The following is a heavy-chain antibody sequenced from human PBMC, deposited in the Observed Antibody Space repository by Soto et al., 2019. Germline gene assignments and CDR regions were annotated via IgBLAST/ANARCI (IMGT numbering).Heavy chain of an antibody. D-gene: IGHD6-6*01. CDR3: SRALAACRVGYYYGMDV. CDR2: ISAYNGNT. J-gene: IGHJ6*02. CDR1: GYTFTSYG. Sequence: ASVKVSCKASGYTFTSYGISWVRQAPGQGLEWMGWISAYNGNTNYAQKLQGRVTMTTDTSTSTAYMELRSLRSDDTAVYYCSRALAACRVGYYYGMDVWGQGTTVTVSS. V-gene: IGHV1-18*01.